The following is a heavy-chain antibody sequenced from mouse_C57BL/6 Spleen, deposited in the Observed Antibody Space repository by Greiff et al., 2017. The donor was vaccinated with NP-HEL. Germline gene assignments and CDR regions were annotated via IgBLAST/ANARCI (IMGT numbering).Heavy chain of an antibody. V-gene: IGHV5-4*01. CDR3: ARDPPFAY. Sequence: DVMLVESGGGLVKPGGSLKLSCAASGFTFSSYAMSWVRQTPEKRLEWVATISDGGSYTYYPDNVKGRFTISRDNAKNNLYLQMSHLKSEDTAMYYCARDPPFAYWGQGTLVTVSA. J-gene: IGHJ3*01. CDR2: ISDGGSYT. CDR1: GFTFSSYA.